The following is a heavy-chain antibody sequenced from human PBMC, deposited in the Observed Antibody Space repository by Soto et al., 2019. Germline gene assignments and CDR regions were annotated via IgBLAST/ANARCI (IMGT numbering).Heavy chain of an antibody. J-gene: IGHJ6*02. D-gene: IGHD2-2*01. CDR1: GYRFTTYW. Sequence: GESLKISCKGSGYRFTTYWIGWVRQMPGKGLEWMGIIYLGDSDTRYSPSFQGQVTISADKPISTAYLQWNSLKASDTAMYYCARCSTGPYYGMDVWGQGTTVTVSS. CDR3: ARCSTGPYYGMDV. V-gene: IGHV5-51*04. CDR2: IYLGDSDT.